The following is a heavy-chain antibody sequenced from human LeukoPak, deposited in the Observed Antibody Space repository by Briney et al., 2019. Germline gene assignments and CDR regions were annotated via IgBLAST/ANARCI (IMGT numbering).Heavy chain of an antibody. D-gene: IGHD6-13*01. Sequence: GSSVKVSCKASGGTFISYAISWVRQAPGQGLEWMGGIIPIFGTANYAQKFQGRVTITADESTSTAYMELSSLRSEDTAVYYCARSAKYSSSWYHYYYGMDVWGQGTTVTVS. CDR2: IIPIFGTA. V-gene: IGHV1-69*01. J-gene: IGHJ6*02. CDR3: ARSAKYSSSWYHYYYGMDV. CDR1: GGTFISYA.